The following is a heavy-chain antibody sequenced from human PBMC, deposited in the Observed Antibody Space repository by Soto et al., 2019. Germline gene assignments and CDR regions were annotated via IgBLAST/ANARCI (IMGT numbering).Heavy chain of an antibody. Sequence: GGSLRLSCAASGFTFSSDWMHWVRQAPGKGLVWVSRINSDGSSTSYADSVKGRFTISRDNAKNTLYLQMNSMRAEDTAVYYCARNYYGSGSYLFWFDPWGQGTLVTVSS. CDR2: INSDGSST. J-gene: IGHJ5*02. CDR3: ARNYYGSGSYLFWFDP. CDR1: GFTFSSDW. D-gene: IGHD3-10*01. V-gene: IGHV3-74*01.